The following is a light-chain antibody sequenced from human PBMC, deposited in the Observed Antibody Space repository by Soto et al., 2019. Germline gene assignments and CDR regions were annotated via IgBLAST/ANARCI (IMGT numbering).Light chain of an antibody. CDR3: QQRSNSWT. Sequence: EIVLTQSPATLSLSPGERATLSCRASQSVSSYLTWYQQKPGQAPRVLIYDASNRATGIPARFSGSGSGTDFTLTISSLEPEDFAVYYCQQRSNSWTFGQGTRVELK. J-gene: IGKJ1*01. CDR2: DAS. CDR1: QSVSSY. V-gene: IGKV3-11*01.